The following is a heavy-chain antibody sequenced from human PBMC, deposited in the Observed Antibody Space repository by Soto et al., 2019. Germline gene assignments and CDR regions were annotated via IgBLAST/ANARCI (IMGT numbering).Heavy chain of an antibody. CDR1: GYTFTNYW. J-gene: IGHJ6*02. Sequence: ESLKISCKGSGYTFTNYWIGWVRQMPGKGLEWMGIIYPGDSDAKYNPSFQGQVTISADKSITTTYLQWSSLKASDTAIYYCAASIFYYGMDVWGQGTTVTVSS. CDR2: IYPGDSDA. V-gene: IGHV5-51*01. CDR3: AASIFYYGMDV.